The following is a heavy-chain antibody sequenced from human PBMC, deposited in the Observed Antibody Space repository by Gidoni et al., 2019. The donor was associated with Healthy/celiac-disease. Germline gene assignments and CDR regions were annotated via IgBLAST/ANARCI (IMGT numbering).Heavy chain of an antibody. V-gene: IGHV4-30-2*01. CDR3: GAQEAQIPFYFDY. CDR1: AGSISSGGYS. Sequence: QLPPQESRSGLAKPSQPPSPTCATAAGSISSGGYSWCWIRQPPGKGLGWIGYIDHSGSTYYNQSLERRVTISVDRSKNRFSLKQSAVTAADTAVYYCGAQEAQIPFYFDYWGQGTLVTVSS. CDR2: IDHSGST. J-gene: IGHJ4*02.